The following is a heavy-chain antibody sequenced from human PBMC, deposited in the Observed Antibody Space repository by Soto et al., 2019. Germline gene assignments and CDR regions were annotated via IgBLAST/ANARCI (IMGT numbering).Heavy chain of an antibody. J-gene: IGHJ4*02. CDR3: ARDPSITIFGVVIIPESYYFDY. CDR2: ISYDGSNK. D-gene: IGHD3-3*01. Sequence: QVQLVESGGGVVQPGRSLRLSCAASGFTFSSYAMHWVRQAPGKGLEWVAVISYDGSNKYYADSVKGRFTISRDNSKNTLYLQMNSLIAEDTAVYYCARDPSITIFGVVIIPESYYFDYWGQGTLVTVSS. V-gene: IGHV3-30-3*01. CDR1: GFTFSSYA.